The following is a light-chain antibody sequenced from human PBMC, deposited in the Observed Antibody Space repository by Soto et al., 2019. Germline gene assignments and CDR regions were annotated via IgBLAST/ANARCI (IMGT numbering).Light chain of an antibody. J-gene: IGKJ3*01. Sequence: AIQLTQSPSSLSASVGDRVTITCRASQGISSALAWYQQKPGKAPKLLIYGASRLESGVPSRFSGTGSGTDFTLTISSLQPEDFATYYCQQFNSFQFSFGPGTKVDIK. V-gene: IGKV1-13*02. CDR1: QGISSA. CDR3: QQFNSFQFS. CDR2: GAS.